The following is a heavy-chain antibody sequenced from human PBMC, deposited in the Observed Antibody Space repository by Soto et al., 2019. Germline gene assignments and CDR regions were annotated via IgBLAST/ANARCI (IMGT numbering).Heavy chain of an antibody. CDR2: ISYDGSNK. CDR3: AKDRNSGMDV. V-gene: IGHV3-30*18. Sequence: GGSLRLSCAASGFSFSSYSMNWFRQAPGKGLEWVAVISYDGSNKYYADSVKGRFTISRDNSKNTLYLQMNSLRAEDTAVYYCAKDRNSGMDVWGQGTTVTVSS. D-gene: IGHD1-26*01. CDR1: GFSFSSYS. J-gene: IGHJ6*01.